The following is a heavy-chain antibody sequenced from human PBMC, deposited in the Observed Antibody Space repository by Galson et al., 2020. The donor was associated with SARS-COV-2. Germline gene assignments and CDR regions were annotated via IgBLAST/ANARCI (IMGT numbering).Heavy chain of an antibody. Sequence: GGSLRLSCAASGFTFSSHEMNWVRQAPGKGLEWVSYISNTGTTVYYADSVKGRFTISRDNAKNSVYLQMNSLRAEDTAVYHCAVSTSGLYWGQGTLVTVSS. CDR3: AVSTSGLY. J-gene: IGHJ4*02. D-gene: IGHD6-6*01. CDR2: ISNTGTTV. V-gene: IGHV3-48*03. CDR1: GFTFSSHE.